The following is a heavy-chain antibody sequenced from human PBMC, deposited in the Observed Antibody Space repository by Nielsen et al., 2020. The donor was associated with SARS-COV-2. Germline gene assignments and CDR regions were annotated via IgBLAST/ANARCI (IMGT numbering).Heavy chain of an antibody. V-gene: IGHV3-33*01. D-gene: IGHD6-13*01. CDR3: ARDQGHRSSLSAFDI. CDR1: GFAFSAYD. CDR2: LWFDGTNN. Sequence: GESLKISCAASGFAFSAYDIHWVRQAPGKGLEWVALLWFDGTNNYLADSVRGRFTISRDNSKNTSYLQMNSLGAEDSAIYYCARDQGHRSSLSAFDIWGQGTLVTVSS. J-gene: IGHJ4*03.